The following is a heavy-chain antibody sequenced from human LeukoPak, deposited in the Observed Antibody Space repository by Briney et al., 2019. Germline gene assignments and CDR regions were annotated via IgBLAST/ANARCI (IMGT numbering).Heavy chain of an antibody. CDR3: ARVRGYSYGYDWFDP. D-gene: IGHD5-18*01. J-gene: IGHJ5*02. CDR1: GGSISSSNW. Sequence: SETLSLTCAVSGGSISSSNWWSWVRQPPGKGLEWIGEIYHSGSTNYNPSLKSRVTISVDKSKNQFSLKLSSVTAADTAVYYCARVRGYSYGYDWFDPWGQGTLVTVSS. CDR2: IYHSGST. V-gene: IGHV4-4*02.